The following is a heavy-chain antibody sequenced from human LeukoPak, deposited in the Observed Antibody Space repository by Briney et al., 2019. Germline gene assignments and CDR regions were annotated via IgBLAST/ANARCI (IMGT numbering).Heavy chain of an antibody. J-gene: IGHJ4*02. V-gene: IGHV1-2*02. D-gene: IGHD3-22*01. CDR3: ARRCDTSSYYTYYFDY. CDR1: GYTFTGQY. CDR2: INPNSGGT. Sequence: ASVKVSCKASGYTFTGQYLHWVRQAPGQGLEWMGWINPNSGGTKSAQKFQGRVIMTRDTSISTAYMELSRLRSDDTAVYFCARRCDTSSYYTYYFDYWGQGTLVTVSS.